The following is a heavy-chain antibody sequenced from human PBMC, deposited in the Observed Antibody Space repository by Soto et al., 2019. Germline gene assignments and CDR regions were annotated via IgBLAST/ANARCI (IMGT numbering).Heavy chain of an antibody. CDR1: GFTFSSYA. CDR2: ISYDGSNK. Sequence: QVQLVESGGGVVQPGRSLGLSCAASGFTFSSYAMHWVRQAPGKGLEWVAVISYDGSNKYYADSVKGRFTISRDNSKNTLYLQMNSLRAEDTAVYYCAREDWHVVGANPCGFDYWGQGTLVTVSS. J-gene: IGHJ4*02. CDR3: AREDWHVVGANPCGFDY. V-gene: IGHV3-30-3*01. D-gene: IGHD1-26*01.